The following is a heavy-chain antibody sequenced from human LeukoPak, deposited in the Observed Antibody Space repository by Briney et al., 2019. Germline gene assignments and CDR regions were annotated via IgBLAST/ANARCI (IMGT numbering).Heavy chain of an antibody. Sequence: PGGSLRLSCAASGFTFSNYWMHWVRQAPGKGLVWVSRINSDGSSTSYADSVKGRFTISRDNLKNTLYLQMSSLRAEDTAVYYCAKTRGSPTGSIDYWGQGTLVTVSS. CDR3: AKTRGSPTGSIDY. D-gene: IGHD1-26*01. J-gene: IGHJ4*02. CDR2: INSDGSST. V-gene: IGHV3-74*01. CDR1: GFTFSNYW.